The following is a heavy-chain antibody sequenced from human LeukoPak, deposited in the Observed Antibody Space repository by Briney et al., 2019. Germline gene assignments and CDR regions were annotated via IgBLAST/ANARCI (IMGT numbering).Heavy chain of an antibody. J-gene: IGHJ4*02. Sequence: SETLSLTCTVSGGSISSSSYYWGWIRQPPGKGLEWIGSIYYSGSTYYNPSLKSRVTISVDTSKNQFSLKLSSVTAADTAVYYCARATAARAGRSWDDYWGQGTLVTVSS. CDR1: GGSISSSSYY. V-gene: IGHV4-39*07. CDR2: IYYSGST. D-gene: IGHD6-13*01. CDR3: ARATAARAGRSWDDY.